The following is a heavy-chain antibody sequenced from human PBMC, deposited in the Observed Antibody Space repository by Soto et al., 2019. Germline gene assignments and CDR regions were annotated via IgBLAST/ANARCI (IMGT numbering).Heavy chain of an antibody. Sequence: GWSLRLSCAASGFIFRSYWMSWVRQAPGKGLEWVANINQDGSEKYYVDSVRGRFIISRDNAENSLYLQMNSLRAEDTALYYCARDGVAAGLYLDNWGQGTLVTVSS. D-gene: IGHD2-15*01. J-gene: IGHJ4*02. V-gene: IGHV3-7*01. CDR3: ARDGVAAGLYLDN. CDR1: GFIFRSYW. CDR2: INQDGSEK.